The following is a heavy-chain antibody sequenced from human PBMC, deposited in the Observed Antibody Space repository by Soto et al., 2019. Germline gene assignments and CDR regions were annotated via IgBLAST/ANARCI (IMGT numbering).Heavy chain of an antibody. D-gene: IGHD3-22*01. V-gene: IGHV4-59*01. CDR3: ARHRVDYDSSGYYYYDYGMDV. Sequence: QVQLQESGPGLVKPSETLSLTCTVSGGSINSYYWSWIRQPPGKGLEWIGHIYSSGGTNYNPSLKTRVTMSLDTSKNQFSLKLNSVSAADTAVYYCARHRVDYDSSGYYYYDYGMDVWGQGTTVTVSS. J-gene: IGHJ6*02. CDR1: GGSINSYY. CDR2: IYSSGGT.